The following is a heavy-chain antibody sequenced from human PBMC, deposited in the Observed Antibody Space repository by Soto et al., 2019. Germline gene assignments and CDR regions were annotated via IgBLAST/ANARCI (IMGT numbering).Heavy chain of an antibody. V-gene: IGHV3-23*01. J-gene: IGHJ4*02. CDR1: AFTFSSYA. CDR3: AKGSYIAVALSRGGYFDY. CDR2: ITGSGGST. D-gene: IGHD6-19*01. Sequence: PGGSLRLSCAASAFTFSSYAVTWVRQAPGKGLEWVSTITGSGGSTYYADSVKGRFTISRDNSKSTLYLQMNSLRAEDTAVYYCAKGSYIAVALSRGGYFDYWGQGTLVTVSS.